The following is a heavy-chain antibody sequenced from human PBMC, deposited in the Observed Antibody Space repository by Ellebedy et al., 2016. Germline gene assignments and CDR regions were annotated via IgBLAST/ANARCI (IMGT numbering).Heavy chain of an antibody. D-gene: IGHD4-17*01. CDR1: GLIFKNFF. V-gene: IGHV3-23*01. CDR3: RQGHYANY. J-gene: IGHJ4*02. CDR2: MRGDGAKT. Sequence: GGSLRLSXTASGLIFKNFFMGWVRQAPGKGLEWVSTMRGDGAKTHLADSVKGRFTMSRDIPKNTVYLQMNRLRAEDTAVYYCRQGHYANYWGQGTLVTVSS.